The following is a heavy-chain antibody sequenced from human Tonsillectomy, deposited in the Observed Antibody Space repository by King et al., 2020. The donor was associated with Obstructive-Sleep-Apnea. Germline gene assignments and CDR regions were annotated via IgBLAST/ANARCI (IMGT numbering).Heavy chain of an antibody. CDR1: GGSISSYY. D-gene: IGHD3-9*01. V-gene: IGHV4-59*08. CDR3: ARSYYDILTGYQY. CDR2: IYYSGNT. Sequence: VQLQESGPGLVKPSETLSLTCTVSGGSISSYYWSWIRQPPGKGLEDIGYIYYSGNTNYNHSLKSRVTISVDTSKNQFSLKLSSVTAADTAVYYCARSYYDILTGYQYWGQGTLVTVSS. J-gene: IGHJ4*02.